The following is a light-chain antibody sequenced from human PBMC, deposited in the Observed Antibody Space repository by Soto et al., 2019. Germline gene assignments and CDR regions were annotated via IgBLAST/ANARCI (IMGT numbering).Light chain of an antibody. CDR2: GDT. V-gene: IGLV1-44*01. J-gene: IGLJ2*01. Sequence: QSVLTQPPSASGTPGQRVTISCSGSSPNIGGNTVNWYQQVPGTAPKLLIHGDTLRPLGVPDRFSGSKSGTSASLAISGLQSEDEAEYYCATWDDSLNGVVFGGGTKVTVL. CDR1: SPNIGGNT. CDR3: ATWDDSLNGVV.